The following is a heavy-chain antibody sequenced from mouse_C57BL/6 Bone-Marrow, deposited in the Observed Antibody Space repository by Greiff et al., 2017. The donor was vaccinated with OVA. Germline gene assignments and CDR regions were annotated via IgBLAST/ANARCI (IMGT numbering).Heavy chain of an antibody. V-gene: IGHV1-64*01. Sequence: VQLQQPGAELVKPGASVKLSCKASGYTFTSYWMHWVKQRPGQGLEWIGMIHPNSGSTNYNEKFKSKATLTVDKSSSTAYMQLSSLTSEDSAVYYGASLLRRGAWFAYWGQGTLVTVSA. D-gene: IGHD2-4*01. CDR2: IHPNSGST. CDR3: ASLLRRGAWFAY. CDR1: GYTFTSYW. J-gene: IGHJ3*01.